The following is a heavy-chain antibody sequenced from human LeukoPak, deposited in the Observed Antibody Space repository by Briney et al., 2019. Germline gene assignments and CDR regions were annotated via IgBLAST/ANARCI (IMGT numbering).Heavy chain of an antibody. J-gene: IGHJ4*02. V-gene: IGHV3-30-3*01. CDR1: GFTFSSYG. D-gene: IGHD4-23*01. CDR3: TRGTNDYGGIERKKPFDY. Sequence: GGSLRLSCAASGFTFSSYGMHWVRQAPGKGLEWVAVISYDGSNKYYVDSVKGRFTISRDNSKNTLYLQMSSLRAEGTAVYYCTRGTNDYGGIERKKPFDYWGQGTLVTVSS. CDR2: ISYDGSNK.